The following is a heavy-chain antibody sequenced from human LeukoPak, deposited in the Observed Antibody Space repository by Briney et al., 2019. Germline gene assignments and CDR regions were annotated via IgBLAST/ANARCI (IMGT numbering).Heavy chain of an antibody. CDR2: IWYDGSNK. Sequence: GWSLRLSCAASGFTFSSYGMHWVRQAPGKRLEWVAVIWYDGSNKYYADSVKGRFTISRDNSKTTLYLQMNSLRAEDTAVYYCARDSSSSRYYYYYGMDVWGQGTTVTVSS. V-gene: IGHV3-33*01. J-gene: IGHJ6*02. D-gene: IGHD6-6*01. CDR3: ARDSSSSRYYYYYGMDV. CDR1: GFTFSSYG.